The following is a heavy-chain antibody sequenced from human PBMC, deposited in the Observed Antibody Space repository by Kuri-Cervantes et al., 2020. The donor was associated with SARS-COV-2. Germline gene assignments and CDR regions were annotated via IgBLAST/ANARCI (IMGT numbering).Heavy chain of an antibody. CDR2: INPNSGGT. CDR1: GYTFTGYY. D-gene: IGHD1-7*01. J-gene: IGHJ4*02. CDR3: ARDPWNYAHFDY. Sequence: ASVKVSCKASGYTFTGYYMYWVRQAPGQGLEWMGWINPNSGGTNYVQKFQGRVTMTRDTSISTAYMELSRLRSDDTAVYYCARDPWNYAHFDYWGQGTLVTVSS. V-gene: IGHV1-2*02.